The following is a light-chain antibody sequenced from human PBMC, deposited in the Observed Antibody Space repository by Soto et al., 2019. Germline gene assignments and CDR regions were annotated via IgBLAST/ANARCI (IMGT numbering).Light chain of an antibody. Sequence: EIVVTQSPGTLSLSPGERATLSCRASQSISTTYLACYQQRPGQAPRLLIYGTSSRATGIPDRFSGSGSATDFTLTINRLEPEDFAPYYCQQYGSSPYTFGQGTNLEIK. CDR2: GTS. CDR3: QQYGSSPYT. J-gene: IGKJ2*01. CDR1: QSISTTY. V-gene: IGKV3-20*01.